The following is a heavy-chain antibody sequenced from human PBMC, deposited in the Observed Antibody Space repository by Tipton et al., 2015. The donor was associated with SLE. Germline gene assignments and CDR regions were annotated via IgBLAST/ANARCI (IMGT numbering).Heavy chain of an antibody. V-gene: IGHV4-4*09. CDR3: AGWLHQNYGMDV. D-gene: IGHD6-19*01. J-gene: IGHJ6*02. Sequence: GLVKPSETLSLSCTVSGGSISSDYWSWIRQPPGKGLEWIGYIYSSGSTNYNPSLKSRVTISVDTSQNQFSLKLSSVTAADTAVYYCAGWLHQNYGMDVWGQGTTVIVSS. CDR1: GGSISSDY. CDR2: IYSSGST.